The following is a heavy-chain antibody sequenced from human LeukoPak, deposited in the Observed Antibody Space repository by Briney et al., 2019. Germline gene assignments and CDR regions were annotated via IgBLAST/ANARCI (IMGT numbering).Heavy chain of an antibody. V-gene: IGHV1-46*01. CDR2: INPSGGST. Sequence: ASVKVSCKASGYTFTSYYMHWVRQAPGQGLEWMGVINPSGGSTSYAQKFQGRVTMTRDTSTSTVYMELSSLRSEDTAVYYCARAGTYYYDSSGYPYWGQGTLVTVSS. CDR1: GYTFTSYY. D-gene: IGHD3-22*01. J-gene: IGHJ4*02. CDR3: ARAGTYYYDSSGYPY.